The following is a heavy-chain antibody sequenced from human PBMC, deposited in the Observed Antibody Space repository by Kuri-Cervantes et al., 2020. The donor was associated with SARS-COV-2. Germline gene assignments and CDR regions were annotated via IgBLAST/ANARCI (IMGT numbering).Heavy chain of an antibody. J-gene: IGHJ4*02. V-gene: IGHV3-30*02. D-gene: IGHD2-21*01. CDR2: IRFDGSNK. CDR1: GFTFSSYG. Sequence: GGSLTLFCAASGFTFSSYGMHWVRQAPGKGLEWVAFIRFDGSNKYYADSVKGRFTISRDNSKNTLYLQMNSLRAEDTAVYYCAKTPNVVVIAISYYFDYWGQGTLVTVSS. CDR3: AKTPNVVVIAISYYFDY.